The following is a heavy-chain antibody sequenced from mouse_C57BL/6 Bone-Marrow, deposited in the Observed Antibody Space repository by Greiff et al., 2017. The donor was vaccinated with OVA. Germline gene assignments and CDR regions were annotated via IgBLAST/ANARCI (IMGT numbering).Heavy chain of an antibody. CDR1: GFNIKDDY. D-gene: IGHD1-1*01. CDR3: TVYYYGSSPLDY. Sequence: EVQLVESGAELVRPGASVKLSCTASGFNIKDDYMHWVKQRPEQGLEWIGWIDPENGDTEYAAKFQGKATITADTSSNTAYLQLSSLTSDDTAVYYCTVYYYGSSPLDYWGQGTTLTVSS. J-gene: IGHJ2*01. CDR2: IDPENGDT. V-gene: IGHV14-4*01.